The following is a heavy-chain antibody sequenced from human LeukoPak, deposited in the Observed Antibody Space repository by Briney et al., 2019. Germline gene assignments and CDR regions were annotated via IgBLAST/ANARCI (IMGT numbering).Heavy chain of an antibody. CDR1: GGTFSSYA. V-gene: IGHV1-69*06. Sequence: SVKVSCKASGGTFSSYAISWVRQAPGQGLEGMGGIIPIFGTANYAQKFQGRVTITADKSTSTAYMELSSLRSEDTAVYYCARAGGYCGRISCPYYFDYWGQGSLVAVSS. CDR3: ARAGGYCGRISCPYYFDY. CDR2: IIPIFGTA. J-gene: IGHJ4*02. D-gene: IGHD2-15*01.